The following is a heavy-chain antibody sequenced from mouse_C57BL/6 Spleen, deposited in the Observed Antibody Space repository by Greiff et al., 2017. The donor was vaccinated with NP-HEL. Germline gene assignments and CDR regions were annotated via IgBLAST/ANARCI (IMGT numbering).Heavy chain of an antibody. J-gene: IGHJ2*01. CDR2: IHPNSGST. V-gene: IGHV1-64*01. CDR1: GYTFTSYW. Sequence: QVQLQQPGAELVKPGASVKLSCKASGYTFTSYWMHWVKQRPGQGLEWIGMIHPNSGSTNYNEKFKSKATLTVDKSSSTAYMQLSSLTSEDSAVYYCAREGFSFITTVVATGDYFDYWGQGTTLTVSS. D-gene: IGHD1-1*01. CDR3: AREGFSFITTVVATGDYFDY.